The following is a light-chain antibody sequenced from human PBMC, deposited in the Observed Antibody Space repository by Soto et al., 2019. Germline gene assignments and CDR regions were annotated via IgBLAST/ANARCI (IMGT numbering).Light chain of an antibody. CDR2: KAS. CDR3: QQYKSYSLT. CDR1: PSISRW. V-gene: IGKV1-5*03. J-gene: IGKJ4*01. Sequence: DIQMTQSPSTLSASVGDRVTITCRASPSISRWLAWYQQNPGKAPKLLIYKASSLESGVPSRFSGSGSGTEFTLTIISLQPDDFATYYCQQYKSYSLTVGGGTKVEIK.